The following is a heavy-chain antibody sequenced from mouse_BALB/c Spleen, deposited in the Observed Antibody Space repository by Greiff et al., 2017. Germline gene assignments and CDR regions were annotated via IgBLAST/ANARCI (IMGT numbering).Heavy chain of an antibody. D-gene: IGHD2-14*01. CDR1: GFTFTDYY. CDR2: IRNKANGYTT. J-gene: IGHJ2*01. CDR3: ARGVRRLDY. Sequence: EVKLEESGGGLVQPGGSLRLSCATSGFTFTDYYMSWVRQPPGKALEWLGFIRNKANGYTTEYSASVKGRFTISRDNSQSILYLQMNTLRAEDSATYYCARGVRRLDYWGQGTTLTVSS. V-gene: IGHV7-3*02.